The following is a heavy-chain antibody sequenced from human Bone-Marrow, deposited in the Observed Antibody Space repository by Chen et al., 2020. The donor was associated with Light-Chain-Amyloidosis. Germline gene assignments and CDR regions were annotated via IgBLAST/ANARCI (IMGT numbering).Heavy chain of an antibody. J-gene: IGHJ5*02. V-gene: IGHV3-43*02. Sequence: EVQLVESGGGMIQPGGSLRVSCEASGFKFDDYAMHWVRQASGRGLEWVSLISGDGRTTHYADSVKGRFTISRDNSKRFLYLEMNSLRNEDTAIYYCTKDRNNDCWSGTSNWFDPWGQGTPVTVST. CDR2: ISGDGRTT. D-gene: IGHD3-3*01. CDR1: GFKFDDYA. CDR3: TKDRNNDCWSGTSNWFDP.